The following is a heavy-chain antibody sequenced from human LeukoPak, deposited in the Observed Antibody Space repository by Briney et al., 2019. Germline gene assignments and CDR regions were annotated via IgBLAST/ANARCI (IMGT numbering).Heavy chain of an antibody. Sequence: SETLSLTCTDSGGSISSYYWSWIRQPPGKGLEWIGYIYYSGSTNYNPSLKSRVTISVDTSKNQFSLKLSSVTAADTAVYYCARVYYDILTGAPGWYFDLWGRGTLVTVSS. V-gene: IGHV4-59*08. CDR1: GGSISSYY. CDR2: IYYSGST. J-gene: IGHJ2*01. D-gene: IGHD3-9*01. CDR3: ARVYYDILTGAPGWYFDL.